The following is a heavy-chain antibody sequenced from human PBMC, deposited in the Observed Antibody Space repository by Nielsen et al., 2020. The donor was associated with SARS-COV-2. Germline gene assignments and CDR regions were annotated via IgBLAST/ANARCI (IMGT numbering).Heavy chain of an antibody. V-gene: IGHV5-10-1*01. D-gene: IGHD2-2*01. CDR2: IDPSDSYV. CDR1: GYSFTSHW. CDR3: ARYASEYYYYYYMDV. J-gene: IGHJ6*03. Sequence: GESLKISCKGSGYSFTSHWITWVRQMPGKGLEWMGRIDPSDSYVDYSPSFQGHVAISADKSNSTAYLQWSSLKASDTAMYYCARYASEYYYYYYMDVWGTGTTVTVPS.